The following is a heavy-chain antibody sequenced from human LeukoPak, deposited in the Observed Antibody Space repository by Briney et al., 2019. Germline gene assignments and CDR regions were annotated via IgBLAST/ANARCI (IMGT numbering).Heavy chain of an antibody. J-gene: IGHJ4*02. Sequence: GGSLRLSCAASGFTFSSYEMNWVRQAPGKGLEWVSYISSSGSTIYYADSVKGRFTISRDNAKNSLYLQMNSLRAEDTAVYYCARLGSYLNDYWGQGTLVTVSS. V-gene: IGHV3-48*03. CDR2: ISSSGSTI. CDR1: GFTFSSYE. CDR3: ARLGSYLNDY. D-gene: IGHD1-26*01.